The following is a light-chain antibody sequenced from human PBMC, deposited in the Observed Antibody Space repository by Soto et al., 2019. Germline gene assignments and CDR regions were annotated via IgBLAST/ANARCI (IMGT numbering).Light chain of an antibody. Sequence: SVLTQPASVSGSPGQSITISCTGTSSDVGSYNLVSWCQQHPGKAPKLMIYEVSKRPSGVSNRFSGSKSGNTASLTISGLQAEDEADYYCCSYAGTSTSYVFGTGTKVTVL. V-gene: IGLV2-23*02. CDR1: SSDVGSYNL. CDR3: CSYAGTSTSYV. CDR2: EVS. J-gene: IGLJ1*01.